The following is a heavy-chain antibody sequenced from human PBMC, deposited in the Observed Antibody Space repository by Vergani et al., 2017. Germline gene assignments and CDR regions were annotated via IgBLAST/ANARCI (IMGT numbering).Heavy chain of an antibody. J-gene: IGHJ6*02. CDR3: ARDSSSWKPLLAVYYYYGMDV. Sequence: EVQLVESGGGLVQPGGSLRLSCAASGFTFSNYWMSWVRQAPGKGLEWVANIKQDGSEKYYVDSVKGRFTISRDNAKNSLYLQMNNLRVEDTAIYYCARDSSSWKPLLAVYYYYGMDVWGQGTTVTVSS. CDR1: GFTFSNYW. CDR2: IKQDGSEK. D-gene: IGHD6-13*01. V-gene: IGHV3-7*01.